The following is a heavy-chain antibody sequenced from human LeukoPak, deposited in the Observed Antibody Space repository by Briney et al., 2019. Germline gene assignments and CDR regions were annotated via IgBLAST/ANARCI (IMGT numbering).Heavy chain of an antibody. J-gene: IGHJ4*02. Sequence: PGGSLRLSCAASGFTFSSYAMSWVRQAPGKGLEWVAVISYDGSNKYYADSVKGRFTISRDNSKNTLYLQMNSPRAEDTAVYYCARDSKTIFGVVSIGYFDYWGQGTLVTVSS. V-gene: IGHV3-30-3*01. CDR1: GFTFSSYA. D-gene: IGHD3-3*01. CDR2: ISYDGSNK. CDR3: ARDSKTIFGVVSIGYFDY.